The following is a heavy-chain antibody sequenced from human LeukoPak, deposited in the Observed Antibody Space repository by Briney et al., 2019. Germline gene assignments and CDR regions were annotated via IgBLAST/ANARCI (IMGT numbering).Heavy chain of an antibody. V-gene: IGHV5-51*01. CDR2: VYPGDSDT. CDR3: ARSGVPGAMTWFDP. J-gene: IGHJ5*02. D-gene: IGHD2-2*01. Sequence: GESLKISCKSSGYSFTNYWIGWVRQMPGKGLEWMGIVYPGDSDTRYSPSFQGQVTISADKSINTAYLQWRSLKASDTAMYYCARSGVPGAMTWFDPWGQGTLVTVSS. CDR1: GYSFTNYW.